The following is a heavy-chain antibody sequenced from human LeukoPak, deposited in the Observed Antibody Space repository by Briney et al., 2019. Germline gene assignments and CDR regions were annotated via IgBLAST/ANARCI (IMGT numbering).Heavy chain of an antibody. D-gene: IGHD3-3*01. Sequence: ASVKVSCKASGYTFTSYAMNWVRQAPGQGLEWRGWISVYKGNTNYAQKFQGRVTITTDTSTNTAYLELRSLRSGDTAVYYCARDVGSLYDFWSGYIDYWGQGTLVTVSS. CDR2: ISVYKGNT. CDR1: GYTFTSYA. V-gene: IGHV1-18*01. CDR3: ARDVGSLYDFWSGYIDY. J-gene: IGHJ4*02.